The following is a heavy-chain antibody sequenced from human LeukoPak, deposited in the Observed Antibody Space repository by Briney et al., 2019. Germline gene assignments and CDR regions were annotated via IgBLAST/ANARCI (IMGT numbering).Heavy chain of an antibody. CDR2: ISSSGSTI. CDR3: ATYNWSSANGVLWFGESSLDY. CDR1: GFTFSSYE. D-gene: IGHD3-10*01. V-gene: IGHV3-48*03. Sequence: GGSLRLSCAASGFTFSSYEMNWVRQAPGKGLEWVSYISSSGSTIYYADSVKGRFTISRDNAKNSLYLQMNSLRAEDTAVYYCATYNWSSANGVLWFGESSLDYWGQGTLVTVSS. J-gene: IGHJ4*02.